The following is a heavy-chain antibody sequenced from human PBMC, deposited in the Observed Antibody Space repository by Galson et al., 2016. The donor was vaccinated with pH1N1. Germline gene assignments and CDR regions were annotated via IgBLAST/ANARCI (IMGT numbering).Heavy chain of an antibody. J-gene: IGHJ4*02. V-gene: IGHV1-69*05. CDR3: ARDGRRFYDNSAYYPSFLDY. Sequence: SVKVSCKASGGPFSTYAFNWVRQAPGKGLKWVGGIIPSFGTTTFPQKFRDRLTITTKESTSTTYMERSSLRFDDTAIYYCARDGRRFYDNSAYYPSFLDYWGQGTLIPVST. CDR2: IIPSFGTT. CDR1: GGPFSTYA. D-gene: IGHD3-22*01.